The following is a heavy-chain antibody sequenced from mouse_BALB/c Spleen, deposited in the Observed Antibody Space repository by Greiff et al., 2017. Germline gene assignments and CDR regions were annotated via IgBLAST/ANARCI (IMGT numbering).Heavy chain of an antibody. D-gene: IGHD1-2*01. CDR1: GYSITSDYA. J-gene: IGHJ3*01. CDR2: ISYSGSI. V-gene: IGHV3-2*02. Sequence: EVQGVESGPGLVKPSQSLSLTCTVTGYSITSDYAWNWIRQFPGNKLEWMGYISYSGSISYNPSLKSRISITRDTSKNQFFLQLNSVTTEDTATYYCARSGGYGRFAYWGQGTLVTVSA. CDR3: ARSGGYGRFAY.